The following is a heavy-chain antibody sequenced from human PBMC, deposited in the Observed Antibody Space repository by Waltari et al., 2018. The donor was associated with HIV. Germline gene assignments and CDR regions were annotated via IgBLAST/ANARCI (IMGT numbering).Heavy chain of an antibody. CDR2: IDDSGRT. CDR1: GGSISSRTYY. Sequence: QLQLQESGPGLMKPSETLSLTCTASGGSISSRTYYWGWIRQPPGKGLEWIGSIDDSGRTDYNPSLRSRVTISVDTSKNQFSLKVSSVTAADTAVYYCARPSKQRTPVSAFDIWGQGTMVTVSS. J-gene: IGHJ3*02. V-gene: IGHV4-39*01. CDR3: ARPSKQRTPVSAFDI. D-gene: IGHD6-25*01.